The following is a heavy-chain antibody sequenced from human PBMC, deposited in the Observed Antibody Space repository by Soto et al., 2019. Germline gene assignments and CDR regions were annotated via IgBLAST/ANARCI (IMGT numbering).Heavy chain of an antibody. CDR3: ARHQSRWAAAGTAVNFEPQYYFDY. D-gene: IGHD6-13*01. Sequence: SETLSLTCTVSGGSISSYYWSWIRQPPGKGLEWIGYIYYSGSTNYNPSLKSRVTISVDTSKNPFSLKLGSVTAADTAVYYGARHQSRWAAAGTAVNFEPQYYFDYWGQGTLVTVSS. CDR2: IYYSGST. V-gene: IGHV4-59*08. CDR1: GGSISSYY. J-gene: IGHJ4*02.